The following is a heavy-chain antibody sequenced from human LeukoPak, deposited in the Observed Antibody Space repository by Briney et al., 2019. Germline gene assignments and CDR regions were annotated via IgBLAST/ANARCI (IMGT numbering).Heavy chain of an antibody. CDR1: GFTFSSYE. J-gene: IGHJ6*02. CDR3: ARGGWFGEFFIYYYGMDV. V-gene: IGHV3-48*03. CDR2: ISSSGSTI. Sequence: PGGSLRLSCAASGFTFSSYEMNWVRQAPGKGLEWVSYISSSGSTIYYADSVKGRFTISRDNAKNSLYLQMNSLRAEDTAVYYCARGGWFGEFFIYYYGMDVWGQGTTVTVSS. D-gene: IGHD3-10*01.